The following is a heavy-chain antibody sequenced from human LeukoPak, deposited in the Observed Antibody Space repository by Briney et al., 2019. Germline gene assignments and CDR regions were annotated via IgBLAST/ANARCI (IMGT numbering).Heavy chain of an antibody. Sequence: GGSLRLSCAASGFTFSSYSMNWVRQAPGKGLEWVSSISSSSSYIYYADSVKGRFTIPRDNSKNTLYLQMNSLRAEDTAVYYCARDTPYYYDSSGYSASWGQGTLVTVSS. CDR3: ARDTPYYYDSSGYSAS. J-gene: IGHJ5*02. D-gene: IGHD3-22*01. CDR2: ISSSSSYI. CDR1: GFTFSSYS. V-gene: IGHV3-21*04.